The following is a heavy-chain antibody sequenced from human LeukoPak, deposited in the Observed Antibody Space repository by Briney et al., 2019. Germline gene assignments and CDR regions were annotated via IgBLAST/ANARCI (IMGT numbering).Heavy chain of an antibody. CDR3: ARVRGYYDRGAFDI. J-gene: IGHJ3*02. V-gene: IGHV3-20*04. CDR1: GFTFDDYG. CDR2: INWNGGST. D-gene: IGHD3-22*01. Sequence: GGSLRLSCAASGFTFDDYGMSWVRQAPGKGLEWVSGINWNGGSTGYADSVKGRFTISRDDAKNSLYLQMNSLRAEDTALYYCARVRGYYDRGAFDIWGQGTMVTVSS.